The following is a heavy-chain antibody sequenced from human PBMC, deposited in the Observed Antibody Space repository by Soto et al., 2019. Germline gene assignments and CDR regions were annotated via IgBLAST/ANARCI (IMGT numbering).Heavy chain of an antibody. CDR1: GGSISSGGYS. V-gene: IGHV4-30-2*01. J-gene: IGHJ4*02. Sequence: TLSLTCAVSGGSISSGGYSWSWIRQPPGKGPEWIGYIYHSGSTYYDPSLKSRVTISVDRSKNQFSLKLSSVTAADTAVYYCARGSYGGNSRVFDYWGQGTLVTVSS. CDR2: IYHSGST. D-gene: IGHD1-26*01. CDR3: ARGSYGGNSRVFDY.